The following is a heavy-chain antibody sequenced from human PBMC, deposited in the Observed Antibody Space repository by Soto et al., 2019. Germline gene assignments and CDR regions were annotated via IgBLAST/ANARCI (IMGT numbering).Heavy chain of an antibody. CDR1: GYTFPRYG. V-gene: IGHV1-18*01. J-gene: IGHJ5*02. CDR2: ISAYNGNT. Sequence: ASVKVSCKASGYTFPRYGISWVRQAPGQGLEWMGWISAYNGNTNYAQKLQGRVTMTTDTSTSTAYMELRSLRSDDTAVYYCARVKGSGYHNWFDPWGQGTLVTVSS. D-gene: IGHD3-22*01. CDR3: ARVKGSGYHNWFDP.